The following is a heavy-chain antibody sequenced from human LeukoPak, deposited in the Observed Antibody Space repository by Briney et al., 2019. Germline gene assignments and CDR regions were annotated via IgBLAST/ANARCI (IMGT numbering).Heavy chain of an antibody. Sequence: GESLKISCKGSGYTLTNYWIGWVRQMPGKGLEWMGMVYPGDSDTRYSPSFQGHVTISADKSITTAYLQWSSLKASDTAIYYCARHIGLTTKYFDYWGQGTLVTVSS. J-gene: IGHJ4*02. V-gene: IGHV5-51*01. CDR3: ARHIGLTTKYFDY. CDR2: VYPGDSDT. D-gene: IGHD4/OR15-4a*01. CDR1: GYTLTNYW.